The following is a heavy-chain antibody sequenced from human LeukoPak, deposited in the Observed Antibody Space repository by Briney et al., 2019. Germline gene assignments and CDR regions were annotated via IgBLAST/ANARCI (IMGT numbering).Heavy chain of an antibody. V-gene: IGHV1-24*01. Sequence: ASVKVSCKVPGYTLTDLSMHWVRQAPGKGLEWMGGFDPEDGETIYAQKFQGRVTMTEDTSTDTAYMELSSLRSEDTAMYYCATAGYTSSWTLDYWGQGTLVTVSS. CDR2: FDPEDGET. J-gene: IGHJ4*02. D-gene: IGHD6-13*01. CDR1: GYTLTDLS. CDR3: ATAGYTSSWTLDY.